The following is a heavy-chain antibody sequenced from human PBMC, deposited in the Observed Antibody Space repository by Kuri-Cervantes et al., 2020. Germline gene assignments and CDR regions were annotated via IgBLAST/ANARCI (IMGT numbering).Heavy chain of an antibody. CDR3: ARTCSGGSCRYYYYGMDV. D-gene: IGHD2-15*01. Sequence: GESLKISCAASGFTFSSYGMHWVRQAPGKGLEWVAVISYDGSNKYYADSVKGRFTISRDNSKNTLYLQMNSLRAEDTAVYYCARTCSGGSCRYYYYGMDVWGQGTTVTGSS. CDR2: ISYDGSNK. J-gene: IGHJ6*01. CDR1: GFTFSSYG. V-gene: IGHV3-30*03.